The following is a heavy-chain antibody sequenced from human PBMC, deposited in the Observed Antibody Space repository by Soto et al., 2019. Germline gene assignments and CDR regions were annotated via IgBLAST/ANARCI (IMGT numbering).Heavy chain of an antibody. CDR3: ARDGGDFYDRLAFGI. CDR2: IYFSGRT. CDR1: DGSISSYY. J-gene: IGHJ3*02. V-gene: IGHV4-59*01. Sequence: QVQLQESGPGLVKPSETLSLTCTVSDGSISSYYWSWIRQPPGKGLEWIGYIYFSGRTNYNPSLTSRVTISVDTSKNQFSLKLTSMTAADTAVYYCARDGGDFYDRLAFGIWGQGTMVTVSS. D-gene: IGHD3-22*01.